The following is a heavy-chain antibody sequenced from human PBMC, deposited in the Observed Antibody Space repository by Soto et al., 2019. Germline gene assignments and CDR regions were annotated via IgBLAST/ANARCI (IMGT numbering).Heavy chain of an antibody. CDR1: GFTFSSYA. CDR2: ITDSGGST. J-gene: IGHJ4*02. CDR3: AKEDNRGAYRSDRYEPLHFDS. Sequence: GGSLRLSCAASGFTFSSYAMNWVRQAPGKGLEWVSAITDSGGSTYYADSVKGRFTISRANSKDTLFLQMNSLRAEDTAVYYCAKEDNRGAYRSDRYEPLHFDSWGQGTLVTVSS. V-gene: IGHV3-23*01. D-gene: IGHD6-19*01.